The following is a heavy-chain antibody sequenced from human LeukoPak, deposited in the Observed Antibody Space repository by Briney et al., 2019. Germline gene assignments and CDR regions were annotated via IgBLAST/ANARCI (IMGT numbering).Heavy chain of an antibody. V-gene: IGHV4-30-4*01. J-gene: IGHJ4*02. CDR3: YRAYRSGYYDRRFDY. CDR1: GGSISSGDYY. CDR2: IYYSGST. D-gene: IGHD3-22*01. Sequence: SQTLSVTCIVSGGSISSGDYYWRWIRQPPGKGLEWIGYIYYSGSTYYNPSLKTRVPISVDTPKNQFSLNWSSVSAGDRPVYYCYRAYRSGYYDRRFDYWGQGNLVTVSS.